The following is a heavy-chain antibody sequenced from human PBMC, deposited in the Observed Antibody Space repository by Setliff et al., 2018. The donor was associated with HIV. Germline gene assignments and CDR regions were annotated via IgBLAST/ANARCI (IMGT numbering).Heavy chain of an antibody. CDR3: ARGGYSYGFGRHRAYFQY. CDR2: INHSGGT. D-gene: IGHD5-18*01. V-gene: IGHV4-34*01. Sequence: SETLSLTCAVYGGSFSAYYWSWIRQTPGKGLEWIGEINHSGGTNYNPSLKSRVTMSVDTSKNQFSLKLSSVTAADTAVFYCARGGYSYGFGRHRAYFQYWGQGTQVTVPS. CDR1: GGSFSAYY. J-gene: IGHJ1*01.